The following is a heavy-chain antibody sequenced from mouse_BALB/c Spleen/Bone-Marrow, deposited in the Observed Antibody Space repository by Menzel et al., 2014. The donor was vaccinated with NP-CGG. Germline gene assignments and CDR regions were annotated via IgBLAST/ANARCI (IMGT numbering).Heavy chain of an antibody. CDR2: INPGSSTI. V-gene: IGHV4-2*02. CDR3: ARLLTLRAMDY. Sequence: EVKVVESGGGLVQPGGSLNLSCAASGFDFSRYWMSWARRAPGKGQEWIGEINPGSSTINYTPSLKDKFIISRDNAKNTLYLQMSKVRSEDTALYYCARLLTLRAMDYWGQGTSVTVSS. CDR1: GFDFSRYW. J-gene: IGHJ4*01.